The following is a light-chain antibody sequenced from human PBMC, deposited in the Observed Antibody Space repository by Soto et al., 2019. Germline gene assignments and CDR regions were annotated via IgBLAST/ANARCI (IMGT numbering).Light chain of an antibody. J-gene: IGLJ2*01. V-gene: IGLV2-14*01. Sequence: QSALTQPASVSGPPGQSITISCTGTSSDVGAYNYVSWYQQHPGKAPKLMIYDVNIRPSGVSNRFSGSKSGNTASLTISGLQAEDEADYYCTSWTTSTTMKFGGGTKLTVL. CDR3: TSWTTSTTMK. CDR1: SSDVGAYNY. CDR2: DVN.